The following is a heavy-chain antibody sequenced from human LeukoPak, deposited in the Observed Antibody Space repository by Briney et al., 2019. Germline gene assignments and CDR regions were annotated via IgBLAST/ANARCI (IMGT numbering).Heavy chain of an antibody. CDR3: ARLEVITLDY. D-gene: IGHD3-10*01. CDR2: ISSSSSNI. V-gene: IGHV3-48*01. J-gene: IGHJ4*02. CDR1: GFTFSSYS. Sequence: GGSLSLSCAASGFTFSSYSMKWVRQAPGKGREWVSYISSSSSNIFYADSVKGRLTISRDNAKNSLYLQMNSLRAEDRAVYYCARLEVITLDYWGQGTLVTVSS.